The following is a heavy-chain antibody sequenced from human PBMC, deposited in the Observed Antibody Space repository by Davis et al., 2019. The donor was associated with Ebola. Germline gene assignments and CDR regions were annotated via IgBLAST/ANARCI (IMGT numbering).Heavy chain of an antibody. J-gene: IGHJ6*02. Sequence: GESLKISCAASGFTFSNFALSWVRQAPGKGLEWVSSISSSSSYIYYADSVKGRFTISRDNAKNSLYLQMNSLRAEDTAVYYCARDQGIYSIAAQGYYYYGMDVWGQGTTVTVSS. CDR1: GFTFSNFA. CDR2: ISSSSSYI. CDR3: ARDQGIYSIAAQGYYYYGMDV. D-gene: IGHD6-6*01. V-gene: IGHV3-21*01.